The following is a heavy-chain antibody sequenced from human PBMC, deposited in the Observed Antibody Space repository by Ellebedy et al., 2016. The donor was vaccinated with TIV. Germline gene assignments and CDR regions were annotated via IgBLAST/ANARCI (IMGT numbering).Heavy chain of an antibody. CDR1: GFIFSSYG. CDR3: AGYRGEAVAGNWFDP. CDR2: ISGSGVTT. D-gene: IGHD6-19*01. Sequence: GESLKISCAAPGFIFSSYGVHWVRQAPGKGLEWVSHISGSGVTTYYADSVRGRFSNSRDNSKNTLFLQMNSLRADDTAVYYCAGYRGEAVAGNWFDPWGQGTLVTVSS. J-gene: IGHJ5*02. V-gene: IGHV3-23*01.